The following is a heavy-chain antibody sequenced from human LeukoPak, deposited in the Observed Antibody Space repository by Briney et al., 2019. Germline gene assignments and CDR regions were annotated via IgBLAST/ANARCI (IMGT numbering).Heavy chain of an antibody. CDR1: RFTFSNFW. CDR3: ATYSSLNRREFQY. D-gene: IGHD3-22*01. CDR2: IKEDGSEK. J-gene: IGHJ1*01. Sequence: GGSLRLSCAASRFTFSNFWMSWVRQAPGKGLEGVANIKEDGSEKNYVDSVKGRFTISRDNAKNSLYLQMNSLRAEDTAVYYCATYSSLNRREFQYWGQGTLLTVSS. V-gene: IGHV3-7*01.